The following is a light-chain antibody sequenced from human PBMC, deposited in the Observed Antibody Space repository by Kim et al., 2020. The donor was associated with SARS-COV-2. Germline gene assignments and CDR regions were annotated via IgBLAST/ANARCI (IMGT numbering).Light chain of an antibody. CDR1: QSVSSSY. CDR2: GAS. CDR3: QQYGSSPLT. V-gene: IGKV3-20*01. Sequence: CPGERATLSCRASQSVSSSYLAWYQQKPGQAPRLLIYGASSRATGIPDRFSGSGSGTDFTLTISRLEPEDFAVYYCQQYGSSPLTFGQGTKVDIK. J-gene: IGKJ1*01.